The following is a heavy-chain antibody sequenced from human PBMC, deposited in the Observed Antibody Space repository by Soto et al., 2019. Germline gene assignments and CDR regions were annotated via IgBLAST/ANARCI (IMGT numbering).Heavy chain of an antibody. J-gene: IGHJ6*02. V-gene: IGHV1-8*01. CDR2: MDPNSGST. Sequence: ASVKVSCKASGYTFTTYDINWVRQAPGQGLEWLGWMDPNSGSTSYAQNFQGRITMTRNISRNTAHMELSSLQSEDTAVYYCARERKFDFWRKGLDVWGQGTTVPVSS. D-gene: IGHD3-3*01. CDR3: ARERKFDFWRKGLDV. CDR1: GYTFTTYD.